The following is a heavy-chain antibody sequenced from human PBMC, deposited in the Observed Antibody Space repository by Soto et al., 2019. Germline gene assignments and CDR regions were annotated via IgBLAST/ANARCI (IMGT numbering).Heavy chain of an antibody. Sequence: SGSTLVNPTHTLTLTCTFSGFSLNTSGVGVGWIRQPPGKALEWLALTFWDDDKRYSPSLKTRLSITKDTSKNQVFLTMTNMDPVDTGTYYCVYRRPATATWFDPWGQGILVTVSS. CDR2: TFWDDDK. CDR3: VYRRPATATWFDP. D-gene: IGHD5-18*01. V-gene: IGHV2-5*02. J-gene: IGHJ5*02. CDR1: GFSLNTSGVG.